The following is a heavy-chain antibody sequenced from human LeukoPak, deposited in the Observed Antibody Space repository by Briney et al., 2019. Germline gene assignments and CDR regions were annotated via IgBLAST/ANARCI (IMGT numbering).Heavy chain of an antibody. CDR2: INPNSGGT. D-gene: IGHD5-18*01. CDR1: GYTFTGYY. J-gene: IGHJ4*02. Sequence: GASVKVSCKASGYTFTGYYMHWVRQAPGQGLEWMGWINPNSGGTNYAQKFQGRVTMTRDTSISTAYVELSRLRSDDTAVYYCAREVKRGYSYGYGYWGQGTLVTVSS. CDR3: AREVKRGYSYGYGY. V-gene: IGHV1-2*02.